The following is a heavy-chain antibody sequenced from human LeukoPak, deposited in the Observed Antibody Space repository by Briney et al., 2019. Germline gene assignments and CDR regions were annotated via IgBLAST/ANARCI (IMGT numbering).Heavy chain of an antibody. Sequence: GASVKVSCKASGYTFTSYHMHWVRQAPGQGLEWMGVINPSGGSTTYAQKFQGRVTVTRDTSTSTAYMELSSLRSEDTAVYYCARGTYYDFWSGYWGSSTIDYWGQGTLVTVSS. V-gene: IGHV1-46*03. D-gene: IGHD3-3*01. J-gene: IGHJ4*02. CDR1: GYTFTSYH. CDR3: ARGTYYDFWSGYWGSSTIDY. CDR2: INPSGGST.